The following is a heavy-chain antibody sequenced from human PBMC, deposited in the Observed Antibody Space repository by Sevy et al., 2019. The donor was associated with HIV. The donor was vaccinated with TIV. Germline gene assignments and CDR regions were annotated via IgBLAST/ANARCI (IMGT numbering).Heavy chain of an antibody. CDR3: AREGCTQPRDY. CDR2: FSFGCGRI. D-gene: IGHD2-8*01. V-gene: IGHV3-23*01. Sequence: GGSLRLSCAASGFTFAKYSMSWVRQAPGKGLEWVSTFSFGCGRINYADSVKGRFTISRDDSKNTLFLQMNSLGAEDTATYFCAREGCTQPRDYWGQGTLVTVSS. CDR1: GFTFAKYS. J-gene: IGHJ4*02.